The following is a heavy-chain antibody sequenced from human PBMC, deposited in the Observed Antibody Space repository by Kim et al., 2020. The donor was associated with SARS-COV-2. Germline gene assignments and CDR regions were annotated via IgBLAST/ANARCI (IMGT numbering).Heavy chain of an antibody. Sequence: SETLSLTCAVYGGSFSGYYWSWIRQPPGKGLEWIGEINHSGSTNYNPSLKSRVTISVDTSKNQFSLKLSSVTAADTAVYYCARGEKRPPGHGEVSRTASITMVRGGPHQNWYFDLWGRGTLVTVSS. V-gene: IGHV4-34*01. CDR3: ARGEKRPPGHGEVSRTASITMVRGGPHQNWYFDL. CDR1: GGSFSGYY. D-gene: IGHD3-10*01. J-gene: IGHJ2*01. CDR2: INHSGST.